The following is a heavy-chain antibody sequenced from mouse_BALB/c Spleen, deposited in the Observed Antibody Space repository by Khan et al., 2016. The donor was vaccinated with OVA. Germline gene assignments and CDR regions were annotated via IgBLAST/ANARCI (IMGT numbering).Heavy chain of an antibody. J-gene: IGHJ3*01. CDR1: GFTFSTYG. V-gene: IGHV5-6*01. Sequence: EVQLVESGGDLVKPGGSLKLSCAASGFTFSTYGMSWVRQTPDKRLEWVATISSGGSYTNYPESVKGRFTISRDNAKNTLYLQMIILKSEDTAMYYCARLAYYYNSEGFAYWGQGTLVTVSA. D-gene: IGHD1-1*01. CDR2: ISSGGSYT. CDR3: ARLAYYYNSEGFAY.